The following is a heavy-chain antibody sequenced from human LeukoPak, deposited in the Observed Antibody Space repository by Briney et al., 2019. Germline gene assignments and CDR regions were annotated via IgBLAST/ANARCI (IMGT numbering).Heavy chain of an antibody. CDR2: IIPIFGTA. Sequence: SLKVSCKASGGTFSSYAISWVRQAPGQGLEWMGGIIPIFGTANYAQKFQGRVTITADESTSTAYMELSSLRSEDTAVYYCARGSYGDYETEYFQHWGQGTLVTVSS. D-gene: IGHD4-17*01. CDR1: GGTFSSYA. CDR3: ARGSYGDYETEYFQH. J-gene: IGHJ1*01. V-gene: IGHV1-69*13.